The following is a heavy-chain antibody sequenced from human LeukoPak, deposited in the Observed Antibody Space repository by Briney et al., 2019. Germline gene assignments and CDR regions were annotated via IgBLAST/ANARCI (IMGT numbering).Heavy chain of an antibody. J-gene: IGHJ5*02. CDR2: ISVYNGNT. V-gene: IGHV1-18*04. CDR1: GYTFTAYY. D-gene: IGHD2-2*01. CDR3: ARQTPAKMPPGS. Sequence: ASVKVSCKASGYTFTAYYMHWVRQAPGQGLEWMGWISVYNGNTNYAQKLQGRVTMTTDTSTSTAYMELRSLRSDDTAVYYCARQTPAKMPPGSWARETLVTVSS.